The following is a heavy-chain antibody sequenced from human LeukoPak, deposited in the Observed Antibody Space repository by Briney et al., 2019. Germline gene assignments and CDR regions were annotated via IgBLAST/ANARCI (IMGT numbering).Heavy chain of an antibody. J-gene: IGHJ4*02. Sequence: GGSLRLSCAASGFTFRIYVMTWVRQAPGKGLEWVSAITGSGGSIYYADSVRGRFTISRDNSKNTLYLQMNSLRDEDTAVYYCSHPSTPDYGGLDYWGQGTLVTVSS. CDR2: ITGSGGSI. V-gene: IGHV3-23*01. CDR3: SHPSTPDYGGLDY. CDR1: GFTFRIYV. D-gene: IGHD4-17*01.